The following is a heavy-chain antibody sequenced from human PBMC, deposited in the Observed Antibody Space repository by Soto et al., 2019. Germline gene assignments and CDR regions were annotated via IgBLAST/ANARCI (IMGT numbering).Heavy chain of an antibody. CDR2: ISSSGSTI. J-gene: IGHJ4*02. CDR3: ARYYRNYFSYFDN. D-gene: IGHD4-4*01. Sequence: GGSLRLSCAASGFTFSDYYMSWIRQAPGKGLEWVSYISSSGSTIYYADSVKGRFTISRDNAKNSLYLQMNSLRAEDTAVYYRARYYRNYFSYFDNWGQETLVTVSS. CDR1: GFTFSDYY. V-gene: IGHV3-11*01.